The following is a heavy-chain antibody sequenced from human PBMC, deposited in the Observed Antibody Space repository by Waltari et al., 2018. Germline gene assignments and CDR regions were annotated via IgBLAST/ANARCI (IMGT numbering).Heavy chain of an antibody. CDR2: ISWNSGSI. J-gene: IGHJ4*02. CDR3: ATSSDTGSDY. Sequence: EVQLVESGGGLVQPGRSLGVPCAASGFTFDDYAMPWVRQAPGKGLEWVSGISWNSGSIGYADSVKGRFTISRDNAKNSLYLQMNSLRAEDTALYYCATSSDTGSDYWGQGTLVTVSS. D-gene: IGHD5-18*01. V-gene: IGHV3-9*01. CDR1: GFTFDDYA.